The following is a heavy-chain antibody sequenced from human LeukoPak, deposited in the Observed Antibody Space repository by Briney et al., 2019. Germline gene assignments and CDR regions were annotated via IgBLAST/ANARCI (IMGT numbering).Heavy chain of an antibody. V-gene: IGHV1-69*06. CDR1: GGTFSSYA. Sequence: SVKVSCKASGGTFSSYAISWVRQAPGQGLEWMGGIIPIFGTANYAQKFQGRVTITADKSTSTAYMELSSLRSEDTAVYYCAKEGDYDILTGYPRGIDYWGQGTLVTVSS. CDR3: AKEGDYDILTGYPRGIDY. D-gene: IGHD3-9*01. CDR2: IIPIFGTA. J-gene: IGHJ4*02.